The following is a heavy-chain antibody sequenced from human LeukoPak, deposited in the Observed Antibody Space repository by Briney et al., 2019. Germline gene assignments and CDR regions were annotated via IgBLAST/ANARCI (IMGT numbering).Heavy chain of an antibody. CDR2: TYYRSKWYN. Sequence: SQTLSLTCAISGDTVSSNSAAWHWTRQSPSTGLEWLGRTYYRSKWYNDYALSVKSRITINPDTSKNQFSLQLKSVTPEDTAVYYCARDHYYDSSGDSSGFDYWGQGTLVTVSS. CDR3: ARDHYYDSSGDSSGFDY. D-gene: IGHD3-22*01. V-gene: IGHV6-1*01. J-gene: IGHJ4*02. CDR1: GDTVSSNSAA.